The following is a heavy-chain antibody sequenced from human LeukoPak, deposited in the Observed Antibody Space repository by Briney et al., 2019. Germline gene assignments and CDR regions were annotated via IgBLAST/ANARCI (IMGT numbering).Heavy chain of an antibody. D-gene: IGHD5-24*01. CDR2: IYYSGST. CDR1: GGSVSSGSYC. CDR3: ARVEGFDAFDI. V-gene: IGHV4-61*01. J-gene: IGHJ3*02. Sequence: SETLSLTCTVSGGSVSSGSYCWSWIRQPPGKGLEWIGYIYYSGSTNYNPSLKSRVTISVDTSKNQFSLKLSSVTAADTAVYYCARVEGFDAFDIWGQGTMVTVSS.